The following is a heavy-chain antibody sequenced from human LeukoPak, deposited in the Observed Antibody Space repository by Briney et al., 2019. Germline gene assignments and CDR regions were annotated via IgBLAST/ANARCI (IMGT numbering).Heavy chain of an antibody. CDR3: ARDYNYPLHAFDI. CDR2: ISSSSSYI. D-gene: IGHD3-16*01. Sequence: GGSLRLSCAASGFTFSNFDMHWVRQAPGKGLEWVSSISSSSSYIYYADSVKGRFTISRDNAKNSLYLQMNSLRAEDTAVYYCARDYNYPLHAFDIWGQGTMVTVSS. CDR1: GFTFSNFD. V-gene: IGHV3-21*01. J-gene: IGHJ3*02.